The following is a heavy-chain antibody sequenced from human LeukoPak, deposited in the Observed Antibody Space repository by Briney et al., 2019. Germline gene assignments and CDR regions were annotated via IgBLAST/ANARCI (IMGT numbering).Heavy chain of an antibody. Sequence: PGGSLRLSCVASGFTFSNYAMSWVRQAPGKGLEWVPAIGGSDGTTYYADSVKGRFTISRDNSKNTLYLQMNSLRAEDTAVYYCAKGVSGWPYYFDYWGQGTLVTVSS. CDR1: GFTFSNYA. D-gene: IGHD6-19*01. J-gene: IGHJ4*02. CDR2: IGGSDGTT. V-gene: IGHV3-23*01. CDR3: AKGVSGWPYYFDY.